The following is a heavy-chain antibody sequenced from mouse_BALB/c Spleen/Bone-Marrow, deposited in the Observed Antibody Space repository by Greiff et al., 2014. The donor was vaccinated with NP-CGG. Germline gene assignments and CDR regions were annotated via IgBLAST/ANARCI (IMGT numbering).Heavy chain of an antibody. D-gene: IGHD1-1*01. CDR3: ARIYYYGRDY. CDR2: INPSTGYT. V-gene: IGHV1-7*01. CDR1: GYTFTNYW. Sequence: QVQLQQSGAELAKPGASVKMSCKASGYTFTNYWMHWVKQRPGQGLEWIGYINPSTGYTEYNQKFKDKATLTAEKSSSTAYMQLSSLTSEDSAVYYCARIYYYGRDYWGQGTTLTVSS. J-gene: IGHJ2*01.